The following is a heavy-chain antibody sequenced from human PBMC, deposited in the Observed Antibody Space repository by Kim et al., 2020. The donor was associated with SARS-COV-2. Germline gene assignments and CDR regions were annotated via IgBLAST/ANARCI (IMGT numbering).Heavy chain of an antibody. D-gene: IGHD3-9*01. CDR3: ARDAPVLRYFEA. J-gene: IGHJ3*01. Sequence: SYNPSLKSRISLSVNPSKNQFSLKFSSVTAADTAKYYCARDAPVLRYFEAWGQGTMVTVSS. V-gene: IGHV4-30-2*04.